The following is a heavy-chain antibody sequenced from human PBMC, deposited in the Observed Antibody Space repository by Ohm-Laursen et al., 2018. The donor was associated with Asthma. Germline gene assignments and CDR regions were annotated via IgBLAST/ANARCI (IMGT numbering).Heavy chain of an antibody. Sequence: SLRLSCSAFGFTFSSYGVHWVRQAPGKGLEWVAVISSTGSNKYYADSVKGRFTISRDNSKNTLFLQMNSLRAEDTAVYYCAKDLGIAAAVTAENWFDPWGQGTLVTVSS. CDR1: GFTFSSYG. CDR2: ISSTGSNK. CDR3: AKDLGIAAAVTAENWFDP. J-gene: IGHJ5*02. V-gene: IGHV3-30*18. D-gene: IGHD6-13*01.